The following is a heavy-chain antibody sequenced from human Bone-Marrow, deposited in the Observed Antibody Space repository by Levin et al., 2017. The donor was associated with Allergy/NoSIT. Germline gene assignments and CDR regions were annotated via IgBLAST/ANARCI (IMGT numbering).Heavy chain of an antibody. J-gene: IGHJ5*01. CDR2: ISPANGRT. V-gene: IGHV1-3*01. CDR3: ARDMYSFVPGALFDS. CDR1: GYTFSTYC. Sequence: GESLKISCKATGYTFSTYCIHWVRQAPGQRLEWMGWISPANGRTKYSQNFQGRVTFTSDTSASTAYMELSSLRSEDTALYYCARDMYSFVPGALFDSWGQGTLVTVSS. D-gene: IGHD5-18*01.